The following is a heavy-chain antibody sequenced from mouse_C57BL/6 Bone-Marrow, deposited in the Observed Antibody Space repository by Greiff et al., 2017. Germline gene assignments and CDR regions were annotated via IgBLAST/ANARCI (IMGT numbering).Heavy chain of an antibody. CDR2: IHPNSGST. D-gene: IGHD2-5*01. CDR1: GYTFTSYW. CDR3: ARHILYSNYYY. J-gene: IGHJ2*01. V-gene: IGHV1-64*01. Sequence: QVQLQQPGAELVKPGASVTLSCKASGYTFTSYWMHWVKQRPGQGLEWIGMIHPNSGSTNYNEKFKSKATLTVDKSSSTAYMQRSSLTSEDSAVYYCARHILYSNYYYWGQGTTLTVSS.